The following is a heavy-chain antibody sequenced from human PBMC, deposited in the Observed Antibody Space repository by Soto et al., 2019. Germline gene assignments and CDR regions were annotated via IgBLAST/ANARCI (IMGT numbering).Heavy chain of an antibody. CDR2: IYYSSTT. Sequence: QVQLQESGPGLVKPSQTLSLTCIVSGDSISSGDYYWSWIRQPPGKGLEWIGYIYYSSTTYYNPSLRRRVTMXVXQXXTHFSLELTSVTAADTAVYYCARGTCGGVCYPPESWCQGTLVTVSS. CDR1: GDSISSGDYY. CDR3: ARGTCGGVCYPPES. D-gene: IGHD2-21*02. J-gene: IGHJ5*02. V-gene: IGHV4-30-4*01.